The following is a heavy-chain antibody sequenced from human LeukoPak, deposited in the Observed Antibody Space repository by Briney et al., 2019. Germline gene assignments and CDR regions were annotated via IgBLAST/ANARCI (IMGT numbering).Heavy chain of an antibody. CDR1: GYTFTSYY. CDR2: INPSGGST. Sequence: ASVKVSCKASGYTFTSYYMHWVRPAPGQGLEWMGIINPSGGSTSYAQKFQGRVTMTRDMSTSTVYMELSSLRSEDTAVYYCARDPNCSSTSCYTENWFDPWGQGTLVTVSS. V-gene: IGHV1-46*01. D-gene: IGHD2-2*02. CDR3: ARDPNCSSTSCYTENWFDP. J-gene: IGHJ5*02.